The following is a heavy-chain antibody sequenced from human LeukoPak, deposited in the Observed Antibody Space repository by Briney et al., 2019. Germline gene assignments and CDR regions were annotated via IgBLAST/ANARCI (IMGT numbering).Heavy chain of an antibody. CDR1: GFTFDDYA. V-gene: IGHV3-9*01. CDR2: ISWNSGSI. Sequence: PGGSLRLSCAASGFTFDDYAMHWVRQAPGKGLEWVSGISWNSGSIGYADSVKGRFTISRDNSKNTLYLQMNSLRAEDTAVYYCAKDTDMVRGSTIYYYYMDVWGKGTTVTISS. CDR3: AKDTDMVRGSTIYYYYMDV. D-gene: IGHD3-10*01. J-gene: IGHJ6*03.